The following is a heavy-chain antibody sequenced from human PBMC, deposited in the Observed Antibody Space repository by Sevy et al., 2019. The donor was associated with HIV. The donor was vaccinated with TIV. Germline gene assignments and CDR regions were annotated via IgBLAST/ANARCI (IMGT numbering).Heavy chain of an antibody. J-gene: IGHJ4*02. CDR2: ISYDGSNK. CDR3: AKDRRFGESLYYSDY. D-gene: IGHD3-10*01. V-gene: IGHV3-30*18. Sequence: GGSLRLSCAASGFTFRSYGMHWVRQAPGKGLEWVAVISYDGSNKYYADSVKGRFTISRDNSKNTLYLQMNSLRAEDTAVYYCAKDRRFGESLYYSDYWGQGTLVTVSS. CDR1: GFTFRSYG.